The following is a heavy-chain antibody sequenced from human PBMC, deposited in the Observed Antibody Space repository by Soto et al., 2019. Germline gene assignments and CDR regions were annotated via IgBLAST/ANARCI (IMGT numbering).Heavy chain of an antibody. V-gene: IGHV3-33*01. Sequence: GGSLRLSCAASGFTFSSYGMHWVRQAPGKGLEWVAVIWYDGSNKYYADSVKGRFTISRDNSKNTLYLQMNSLRAEDTAVYYCARMGWETPYFDYWGQGTLVTVSS. D-gene: IGHD1-26*01. J-gene: IGHJ4*02. CDR1: GFTFSSYG. CDR3: ARMGWETPYFDY. CDR2: IWYDGSNK.